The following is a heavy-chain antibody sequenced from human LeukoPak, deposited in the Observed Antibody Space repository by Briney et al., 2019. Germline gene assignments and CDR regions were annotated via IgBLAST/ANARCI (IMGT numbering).Heavy chain of an antibody. CDR1: GDSVSSNSVA. J-gene: IGHJ4*02. CDR3: ARDPGWLDFDY. V-gene: IGHV6-1*01. CDR2: TYYRSQWYY. D-gene: IGHD5-12*01. Sequence: SQTLSLTCAISGDSVSSNSVAWHWIRQSPSRGLEWLGRTYYRSQWYYDYAVSVKSRITINPDTSKNQFSLQLNSVTPEDTTVYYCARDPGWLDFDYCGPGTLVTVSS.